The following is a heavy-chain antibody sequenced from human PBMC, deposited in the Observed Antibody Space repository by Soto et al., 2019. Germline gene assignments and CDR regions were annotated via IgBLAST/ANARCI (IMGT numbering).Heavy chain of an antibody. V-gene: IGHV3-30*18. CDR1: GFTFSSYG. Sequence: GGSLRLSCAASGFTFSSYGMHWVRQAPGKGLEWVAVISYDGSNKYYADSVKGRFTISRDNSKNTLYLQMNSLRAEDTAVYYCAKDLGPGTGDLFDPWGQGTLVTVS. D-gene: IGHD7-27*01. J-gene: IGHJ5*02. CDR3: AKDLGPGTGDLFDP. CDR2: ISYDGSNK.